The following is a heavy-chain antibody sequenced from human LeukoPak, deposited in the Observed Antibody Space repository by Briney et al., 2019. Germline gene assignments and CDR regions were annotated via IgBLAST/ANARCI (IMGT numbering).Heavy chain of an antibody. D-gene: IGHD2-2*01. J-gene: IGHJ4*02. CDR1: GFTFSNWA. Sequence: GSLRLPCAASGFTFSNWAMSWVRQAPGKGLEWVSGFTRNDETTSYADSVKGRFTISRDNSKNTLYLQMNSLRAEDTALYYCAKVKVVGYSTFDYWGQGTLVTVSS. CDR2: FTRNDETT. V-gene: IGHV3-23*01. CDR3: AKVKVVGYSTFDY.